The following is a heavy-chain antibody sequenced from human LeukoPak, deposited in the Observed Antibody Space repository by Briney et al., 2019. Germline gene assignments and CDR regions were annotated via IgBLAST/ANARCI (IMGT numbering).Heavy chain of an antibody. CDR3: ASNTGYSTSPGDY. CDR2: MNPNSGNT. D-gene: IGHD6-13*01. J-gene: IGHJ4*02. Sequence: ASVKVPCKASGYTFTSYYMHWVRQATGQGLEWMGWMNPNSGNTGYAQKFQGRVTMTRNTSISTAYMELSSLRSEDTAVYYCASNTGYSTSPGDYWGQGTLVTVSS. CDR1: GYTFTSYY. V-gene: IGHV1-8*02.